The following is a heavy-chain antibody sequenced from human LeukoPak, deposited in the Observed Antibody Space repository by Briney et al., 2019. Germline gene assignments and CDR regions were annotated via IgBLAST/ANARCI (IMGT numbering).Heavy chain of an antibody. CDR3: ARDLGVVVPAAIDWFDP. V-gene: IGHV3-7*01. J-gene: IGHJ5*02. CDR2: IKQDGSEK. CDR1: RFTFSSYW. D-gene: IGHD2-2*02. Sequence: PGGSLRLSCAASRFTFSSYWMSWVRQAPGKGLEWVANIKQDGSEKYYVHSVKGRFTISRDNAKNSLYLQMNSLRAEDTAVYYCARDLGVVVPAAIDWFDPWGQGTLVTVSS.